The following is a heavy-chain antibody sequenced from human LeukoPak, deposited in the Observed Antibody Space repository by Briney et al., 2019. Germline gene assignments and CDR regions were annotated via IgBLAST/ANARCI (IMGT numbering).Heavy chain of an antibody. V-gene: IGHV1-2*02. Sequence: GASVKVSCKASGYTFTGYYMHWVRQAPGQELEWMGWINPNSGGTNYAQKFQGRVTMTRDTSISTAYMELSRLRSDDTAVYYCARDPPDNVMSDQAVNYYYYYYMDVWGKGTTVTVSS. CDR1: GYTFTGYY. D-gene: IGHD6-19*01. J-gene: IGHJ6*03. CDR2: INPNSGGT. CDR3: ARDPPDNVMSDQAVNYYYYYYMDV.